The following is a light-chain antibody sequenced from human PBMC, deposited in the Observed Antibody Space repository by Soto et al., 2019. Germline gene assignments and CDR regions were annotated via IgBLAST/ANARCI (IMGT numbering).Light chain of an antibody. J-gene: IGLJ1*01. V-gene: IGLV2-14*03. CDR1: SSDIGGYNF. Sequence: QSALTQPASVSGSPGQSITIACTGTSSDIGGYNFVSWYQHHPGKAPKLLIYDVGNRPSGVSNRFSGSKSGNTASLTISGLQAEDEAHYYCNSYITVSTYVFGTGTKVTVL. CDR3: NSYITVSTYV. CDR2: DVG.